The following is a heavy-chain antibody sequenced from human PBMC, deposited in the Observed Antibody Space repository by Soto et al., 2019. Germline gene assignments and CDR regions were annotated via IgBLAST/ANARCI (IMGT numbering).Heavy chain of an antibody. CDR1: GGSFSGYY. CDR3: ARGQRLDAFDI. V-gene: IGHV4-34*01. Sequence: PSETLSLTCAVYGGSFSGYYWSWIRQPPGKGLEWIGEINHSGSTNYNPSLKSRVIISVDTSKNQFSLKLSSVTAADTAVYYCARGQRLDAFDIWGQGTMVTVSS. D-gene: IGHD6-19*01. J-gene: IGHJ3*02. CDR2: INHSGST.